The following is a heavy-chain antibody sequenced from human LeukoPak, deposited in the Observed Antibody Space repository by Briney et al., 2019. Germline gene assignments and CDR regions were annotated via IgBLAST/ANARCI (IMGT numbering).Heavy chain of an antibody. CDR1: GGSFSGYY. J-gene: IGHJ3*02. CDR3: ARREYDIVATDEAFNI. CDR2: INHSGST. V-gene: IGHV4-34*01. D-gene: IGHD5-12*01. Sequence: SETLSLTCAVYGGSFSGYYWSWIRQPPGKGLEWIGEINHSGSTNYNPSLKSQVTISVDTSKNQFSLKLSSVTAADTAVYYCARREYDIVATDEAFNIWGQGTMVTVSS.